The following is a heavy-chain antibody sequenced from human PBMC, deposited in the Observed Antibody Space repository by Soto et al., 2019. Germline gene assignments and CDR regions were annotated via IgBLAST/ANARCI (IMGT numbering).Heavy chain of an antibody. Sequence: SETLSLTCPVSGGSISSYYLSWIRQPPGKGLEWIGYIYYSGSTNYNPSLKSRVTISVDTSKNQFSLKLSSVTAADTAVYYCARLQSLDSGWAEFDYWGQGTLVTVSS. J-gene: IGHJ4*02. D-gene: IGHD6-19*01. CDR2: IYYSGST. CDR3: ARLQSLDSGWAEFDY. V-gene: IGHV4-59*08. CDR1: GGSISSYY.